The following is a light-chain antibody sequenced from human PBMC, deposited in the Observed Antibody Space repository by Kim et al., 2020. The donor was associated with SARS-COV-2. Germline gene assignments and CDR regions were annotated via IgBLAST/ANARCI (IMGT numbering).Light chain of an antibody. J-gene: IGLJ2*01. CDR3: QVWDDTNDHVI. Sequence: APGETATITCGGHNIVSKSVHWYQQRPGQAPTLVIYYDKDRPSGIPERFSGSNSGNTATLTINRVEAGDEADYYCQVWDDTNDHVIFGEGTKLTVL. CDR2: YDK. V-gene: IGLV3-21*04. CDR1: NIVSKS.